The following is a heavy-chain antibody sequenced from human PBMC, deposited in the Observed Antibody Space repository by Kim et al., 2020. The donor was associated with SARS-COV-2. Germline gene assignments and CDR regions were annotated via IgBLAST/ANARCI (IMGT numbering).Heavy chain of an antibody. CDR2: ISGSGGST. CDR3: AKTGAPLGFDY. CDR1: GFTFSSFA. Sequence: GGSLRLSCAASGFTFSSFAMNWVRQAPGKGLEWVSTISGSGGSTYYADSVKGHFTISRDNSKNTLYLQMNSLRAEDTAVYYCAKTGAPLGFDYWGQGTLVTVSS. D-gene: IGHD7-27*01. V-gene: IGHV3-23*01. J-gene: IGHJ4*02.